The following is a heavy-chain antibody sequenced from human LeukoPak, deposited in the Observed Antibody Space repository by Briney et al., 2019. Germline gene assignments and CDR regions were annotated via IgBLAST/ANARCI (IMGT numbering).Heavy chain of an antibody. D-gene: IGHD6-25*01. V-gene: IGHV3-23*01. CDR1: GFTFSTYA. CDR3: TRGYSSAWEGFDY. J-gene: IGHJ4*02. Sequence: GGSLRLSCAASGFTFSTYAMTWVRQAPGKGLEWVSGLSDGGGYTYYADSVKGRFAISRDNSKQTLYLQMHSLRDEDTAIYYCTRGYSSAWEGFDYWGQGTLVTVSS. CDR2: LSDGGGYT.